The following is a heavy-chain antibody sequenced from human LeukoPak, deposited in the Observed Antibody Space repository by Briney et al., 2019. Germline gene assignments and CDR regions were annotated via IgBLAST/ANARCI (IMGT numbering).Heavy chain of an antibody. CDR2: IIWNSDSI. J-gene: IGHJ4*02. CDR1: GFTFDDYA. D-gene: IGHD1-26*01. CDR3: AKVLSGSYSEVAYYFDY. V-gene: IGHV3-9*01. Sequence: HAGRSLRLSCAASGFTFDDYAMHWVRQAPGKGLEWVSGIIWNSDSIGYADSVKGRFTISRDNSKNTLYLQMNSLRAEDTAVYYCAKVLSGSYSEVAYYFDYWGQGTLVTVSS.